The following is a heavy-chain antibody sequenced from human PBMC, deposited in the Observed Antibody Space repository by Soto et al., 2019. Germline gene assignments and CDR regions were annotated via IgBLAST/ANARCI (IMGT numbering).Heavy chain of an antibody. J-gene: IGHJ4*02. Sequence: ASVTVSCQASGGTFSSYAISWVRQAPGQGLEWMGGIIPIFGTANYAQKFQGRVTITADESTSTAYMELSSLRSEDTAVYYCARDMTGYSSGWYIPFDYWGQGTLVTVSS. D-gene: IGHD6-19*01. CDR1: GGTFSSYA. CDR2: IIPIFGTA. V-gene: IGHV1-69*13. CDR3: ARDMTGYSSGWYIPFDY.